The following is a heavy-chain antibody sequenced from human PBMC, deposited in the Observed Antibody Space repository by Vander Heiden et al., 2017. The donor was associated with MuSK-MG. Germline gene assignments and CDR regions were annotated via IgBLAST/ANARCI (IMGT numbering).Heavy chain of an antibody. D-gene: IGHD2-2*01. V-gene: IGHV2-5*02. J-gene: IGHJ4*02. CDR3: AHREVPAAMWVF. Sequence: QITLKESGPTLVKPTQTLTLTCTFSGFSLSTSGVGVSWIRQPPGKALEWLALIYWDDDKRYSPALKSRLTITKDTSKNKGVLTMTNMDPVDTATYYCAHREVPAAMWVFWGQGTLVTVSS. CDR2: IYWDDDK. CDR1: GFSLSTSGVG.